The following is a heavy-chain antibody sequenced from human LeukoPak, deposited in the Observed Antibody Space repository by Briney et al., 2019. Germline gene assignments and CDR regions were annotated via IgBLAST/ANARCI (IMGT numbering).Heavy chain of an antibody. J-gene: IGHJ4*02. CDR3: ASFMVRGSAFDY. CDR2: TYYSGST. CDR1: GGSISSSSYY. V-gene: IGHV4-39*07. D-gene: IGHD3-10*01. Sequence: PSETLSLTCTVSGGSISSSSYYWGWIRQPPGKGLEWIGSTYYSGSTYYNPSLKSRVTISVDTSKNQFSLKLSSVTAADTAVYYCASFMVRGSAFDYWGQGTLVTVSS.